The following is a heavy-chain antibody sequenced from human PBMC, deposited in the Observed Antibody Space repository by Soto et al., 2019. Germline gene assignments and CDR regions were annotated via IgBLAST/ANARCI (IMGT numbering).Heavy chain of an antibody. D-gene: IGHD5-12*01. J-gene: IGHJ4*02. CDR1: GGTFSSYA. Sequence: QVQLVQSGAEVKKPGSSVKVSCKASGGTFSSYAISWVRQAPGQGLEWMGGIIPIFGTANYAQKFQGRVTITADESTSTAYMEMSSLRSEDTAVYYCARGRWLQSRLVSSIMAYWGQGTLVTVSS. CDR2: IIPIFGTA. V-gene: IGHV1-69*12. CDR3: ARGRWLQSRLVSSIMAY.